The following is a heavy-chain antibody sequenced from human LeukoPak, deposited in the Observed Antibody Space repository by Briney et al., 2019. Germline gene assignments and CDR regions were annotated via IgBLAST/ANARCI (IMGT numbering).Heavy chain of an antibody. D-gene: IGHD6-19*01. V-gene: IGHV3-30*18. CDR1: GFTFSTYG. Sequence: TGRSLRLSCAASGFTFSTYGMHWVRQAPGKGLEWVAVISYDGSNKYYADSVKGRFTSSRDNSKNTLYLQMNSLRAEDTAVYYCAKGAGWGYSSGWYNYWGQGTLVTVSS. CDR2: ISYDGSNK. CDR3: AKGAGWGYSSGWYNY. J-gene: IGHJ4*02.